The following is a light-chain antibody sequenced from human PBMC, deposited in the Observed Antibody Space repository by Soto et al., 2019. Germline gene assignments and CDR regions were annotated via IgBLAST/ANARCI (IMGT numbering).Light chain of an antibody. CDR2: EGS. Sequence: QSVLTQPASVSGYPGQSITISCTGTSSDVGSYNLGTWYQQHPGKAPKLMIYEGSKRPSGVSIRFSGSKSGNTASLTISGLHAEDEADYFCCSYAGSSTVVFGGGTKLTVL. V-gene: IGLV2-23*01. J-gene: IGLJ2*01. CDR3: CSYAGSSTVV. CDR1: SSDVGSYNL.